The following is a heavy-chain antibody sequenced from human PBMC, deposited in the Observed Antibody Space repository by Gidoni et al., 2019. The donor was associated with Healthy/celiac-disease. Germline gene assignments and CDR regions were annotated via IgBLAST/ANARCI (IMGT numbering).Heavy chain of an antibody. Sequence: EVQLVQSGAEVKKPGESMKITGKGSGDSFTSYWIGWVRQMPGKGLEWMGIIYPGDSDTRYRPSFQGQVPISADKSISTAYLQWSSLKASDTAMYYCARQLTVTTALQYFDYWGQGTLVTVSS. J-gene: IGHJ4*02. CDR1: GDSFTSYW. CDR2: IYPGDSDT. V-gene: IGHV5-51*01. D-gene: IGHD4-17*01. CDR3: ARQLTVTTALQYFDY.